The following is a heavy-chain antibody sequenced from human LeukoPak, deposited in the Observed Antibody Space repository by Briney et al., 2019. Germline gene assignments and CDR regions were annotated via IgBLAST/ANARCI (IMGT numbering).Heavy chain of an antibody. CDR1: GFTFSNHW. Sequence: GSLSLSCVASGFTFSNHWMHWVRQNPGKGLVWVSRIKGDGSSISHADSVTGRFTISRDNAKNTLYLQMNNLRAEDTGVYYCVRDGVGAPPFDYWGEGILVTVPS. CDR2: IKGDGSSI. V-gene: IGHV3-74*01. D-gene: IGHD1-26*01. J-gene: IGHJ4*02. CDR3: VRDGVGAPPFDY.